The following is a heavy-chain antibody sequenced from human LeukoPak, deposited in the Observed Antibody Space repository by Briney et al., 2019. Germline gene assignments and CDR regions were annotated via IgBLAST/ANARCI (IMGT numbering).Heavy chain of an antibody. D-gene: IGHD6-13*01. Sequence: GGSLRLSCVASGLSVRGSYMSWVRQAPGKGLEWVSVIYSGDRTYYADSVKGRFTISRDTSKNTLYLQMNNLRADDTAMCYCTRDLTGTTWSENDYWGQGTLVTISS. J-gene: IGHJ4*02. CDR2: IYSGDRT. CDR1: GLSVRGSY. V-gene: IGHV3-53*01. CDR3: TRDLTGTTWSENDY.